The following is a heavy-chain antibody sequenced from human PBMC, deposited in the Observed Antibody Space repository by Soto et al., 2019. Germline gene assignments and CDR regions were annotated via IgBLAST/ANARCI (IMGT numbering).Heavy chain of an antibody. V-gene: IGHV1-2*06. CDR2: INPNSGGT. D-gene: IGHD3-3*01. CDR3: ARGYYDFWSQSEDGMDV. J-gene: IGHJ6*02. Sequence: ASVKVSCKASGYTFTGYYMHWVRQAPGQGLEWMGRINPNSGGTNYVQKFQGRVTMTRDTSISTAYMELSRLRSDDTAVYYCARGYYDFWSQSEDGMDVWGQGTTVTVSS. CDR1: GYTFTGYY.